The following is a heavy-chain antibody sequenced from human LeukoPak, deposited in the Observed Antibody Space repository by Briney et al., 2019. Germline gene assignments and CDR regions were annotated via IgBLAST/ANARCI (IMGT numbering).Heavy chain of an antibody. CDR2: IYYSGST. V-gene: IGHV4-59*08. CDR1: GGSISSYY. Sequence: PSETLSLTCTVSGGSISSYYWSWIRQPPGKGLEWIGYIYYSGSTNYNPSLKSRVSISLDTSKNQFSLKLSSVTAADTAVYYCARSEGRSFDLWGRGTLVTVSS. CDR3: ARSEGRSFDL. J-gene: IGHJ2*01.